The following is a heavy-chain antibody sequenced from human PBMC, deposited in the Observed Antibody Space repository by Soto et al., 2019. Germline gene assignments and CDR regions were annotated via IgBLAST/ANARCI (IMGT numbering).Heavy chain of an antibody. CDR2: ISGSGGST. CDR1: GFTFSSYA. D-gene: IGHD6-19*01. CDR3: AKDLGIAVAGNVGYFDY. V-gene: IGHV3-23*01. Sequence: GGSLRLSCAASGFTFSSYAMSWVRQAPGKGLEWVSAISGSGGSTYYADSVKGRFTISRDNSKNTLYLQMNSLRAEDTAVYYCAKDLGIAVAGNVGYFDYWGQGTLVTVSS. J-gene: IGHJ4*02.